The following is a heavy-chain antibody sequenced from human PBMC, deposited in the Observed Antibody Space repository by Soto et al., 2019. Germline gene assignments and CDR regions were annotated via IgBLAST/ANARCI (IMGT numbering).Heavy chain of an antibody. CDR2: ISGSGDST. CDR1: GFTFSNYA. J-gene: IGHJ4*02. V-gene: IGHV3-23*01. D-gene: IGHD2-15*01. Sequence: EVQLLDSGGGLVQPGGSLRLSCAASGFTFSNYAMNWVRQAPGKGLEWVSVISGSGDSTYYADSVKGRFTISRDNSENTLYLQMNSLRAEDTAVYYCARRGPGSYFDYWGQGNLVTVSS. CDR3: ARRGPGSYFDY.